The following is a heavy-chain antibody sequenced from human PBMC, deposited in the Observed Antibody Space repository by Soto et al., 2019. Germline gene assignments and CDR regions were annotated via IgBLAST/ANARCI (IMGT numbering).Heavy chain of an antibody. CDR2: INPNSGGT. D-gene: IGHD2-15*01. CDR1: GYTFTSYG. J-gene: IGHJ4*02. CDR3: ARVPDIVVVVAASSPFDY. V-gene: IGHV1-2*02. Sequence: ASVKVSCKASGYTFTSYGISWVRQAPGQGLEWMGWINPNSGGTNYAQKFQGRVTMTRDTSISTAYMELSRLRSDDTAVYYCARVPDIVVVVAASSPFDYWGQGTLVTVSS.